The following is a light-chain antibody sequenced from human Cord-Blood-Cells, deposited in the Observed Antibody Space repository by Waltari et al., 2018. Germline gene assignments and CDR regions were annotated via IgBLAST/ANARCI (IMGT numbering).Light chain of an antibody. V-gene: IGLV2-23*02. CDR2: DVS. CDR1: SSDVGGYNY. J-gene: IGLJ3*02. Sequence: QSALTQPASVSGSPGQSITISCTGTSSDVGGYNYVSWYQQHQGKAPKLMIYDVSKRPSGVSNRFSGSKSGNTASLTISGLQAEDEADYYCCSYAGSSTLVFGGGTKLTVL. CDR3: CSYAGSSTLV.